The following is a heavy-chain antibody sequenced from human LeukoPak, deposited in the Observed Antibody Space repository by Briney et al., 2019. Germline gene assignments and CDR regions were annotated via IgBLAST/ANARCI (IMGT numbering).Heavy chain of an antibody. CDR2: ISGSGGST. Sequence: PGGSLRLSCAASGFTFSSYAMSWVRQAPGKGLEWVSAISGSGGSTYYADSVKGRFIISRDNSKNTLYLQMNSLRAEDTAVYYYAKDLGTYYDILGLAYWGQGTLVTVSS. CDR1: GFTFSSYA. D-gene: IGHD3-9*01. J-gene: IGHJ4*02. V-gene: IGHV3-23*01. CDR3: AKDLGTYYDILGLAY.